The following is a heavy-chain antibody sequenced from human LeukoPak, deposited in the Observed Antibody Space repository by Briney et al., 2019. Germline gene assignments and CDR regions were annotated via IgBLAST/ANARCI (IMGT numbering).Heavy chain of an antibody. D-gene: IGHD3-10*01. J-gene: IGHJ4*02. CDR1: GFTFDDYA. CDR2: ISWNSGSI. Sequence: GGSLRLSCAASGFTFDDYAMHWVRQAPGKGLEWVSGISWNSGSIGYADSVKGRFTISRDNAKNSLYLQMNSLRAEDTAVYYCAKDLRLTTYYYGSGSYPAPGYWGQGTLVTVSS. V-gene: IGHV3-9*01. CDR3: AKDLRLTTYYYGSGSYPAPGY.